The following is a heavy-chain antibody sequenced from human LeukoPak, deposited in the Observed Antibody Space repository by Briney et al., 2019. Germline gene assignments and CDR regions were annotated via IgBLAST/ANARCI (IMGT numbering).Heavy chain of an antibody. CDR3: ARMFRPYYYDSSGYPMGASWFDY. V-gene: IGHV4-39*07. CDR2: IYYSGST. D-gene: IGHD3-22*01. J-gene: IGHJ4*02. Sequence: SETLSLTCTVSGGSISSSSYYWGWIRQPPGKGLEWIGSIYYSGSTYYNPSLKSRVTISVDTSKNQFSLKLSSVTAADTAVYYCARMFRPYYYDSSGYPMGASWFDYWGQGTLVTVSS. CDR1: GGSISSSSYY.